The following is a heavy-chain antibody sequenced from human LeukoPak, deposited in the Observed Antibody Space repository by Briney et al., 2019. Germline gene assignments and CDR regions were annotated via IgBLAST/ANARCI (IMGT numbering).Heavy chain of an antibody. CDR3: ARGGGWATYFDY. D-gene: IGHD6-19*01. J-gene: IGHJ4*02. V-gene: IGHV4-59*08. Sequence: KASETLSLTCTVSGGSISSYYWSWIRQPPEKGLEWIGYIYYSGSTSYNPSLKSRVTISVDTSKNQFSLKLSSVTAADTAVYYCARGGGWATYFDYWGQGTLVTVSS. CDR2: IYYSGST. CDR1: GGSISSYY.